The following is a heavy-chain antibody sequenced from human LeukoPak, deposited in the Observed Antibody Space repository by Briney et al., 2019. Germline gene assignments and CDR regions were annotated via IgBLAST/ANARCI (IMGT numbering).Heavy chain of an antibody. CDR1: GYTVTGYY. J-gene: IGHJ5*02. CDR3: ARRAYDSDWFDP. CDR2: INHNSGGT. Sequence: ASVKVSCKASGYTVTGYYMHWVRQAPGQGLEWMGWINHNSGGTNYAQKFQGRVTMTRDTSISTAYMELSRLRSDDTAVYYCARRAYDSDWFDPWGQGTLVTVSS. D-gene: IGHD3-9*01. V-gene: IGHV1-2*02.